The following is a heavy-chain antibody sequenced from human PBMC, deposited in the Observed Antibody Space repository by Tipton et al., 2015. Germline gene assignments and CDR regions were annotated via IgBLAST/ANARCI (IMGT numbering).Heavy chain of an antibody. D-gene: IGHD1-26*01. J-gene: IGHJ4*02. CDR1: GDSISSKSYY. Sequence: LRLSCIVSGDSISSKSYYWGWIRQPPGKGLEWIGSIYYSGSTYYNPSFKSRVTVSVDTSKNQFSLGLDCVTAADTAVYYCARHGTEWELLTAFDYWGQGTLVTVSS. CDR2: IYYSGST. CDR3: ARHGTEWELLTAFDY. V-gene: IGHV4-39*01.